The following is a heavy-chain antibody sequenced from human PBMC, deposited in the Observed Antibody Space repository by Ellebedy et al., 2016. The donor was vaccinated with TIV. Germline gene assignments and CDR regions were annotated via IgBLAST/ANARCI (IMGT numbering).Heavy chain of an antibody. D-gene: IGHD2-15*01. CDR3: AKDQVVVVAGNLGGWFDL. Sequence: GGSLRLSXAASGFTFSNYAMSWVRQAPGKGLEWVAAISGSGGNTYYADSVKGRFTISRDNSKDTLYLQMSSLSAEDTAVYFCAKDQVVVVAGNLGGWFDLWGQGALVTVSS. J-gene: IGHJ5*02. CDR1: GFTFSNYA. CDR2: ISGSGGNT. V-gene: IGHV3-23*01.